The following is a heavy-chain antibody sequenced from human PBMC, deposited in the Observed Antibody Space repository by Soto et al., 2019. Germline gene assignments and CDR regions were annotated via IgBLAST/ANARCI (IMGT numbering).Heavy chain of an antibody. D-gene: IGHD1-1*01. Sequence: EAQLVESGGGLVQPGRSPRLSCAASGFTFGDYGMHWVRQAPGKALEWVSGISWNGGSVGYADSVKGRFTISRDKGKNSLYLQMDSLRPEDTALYYCVKDMAGTTGAFDLWGQGTMVTVSS. CDR2: ISWNGGSV. CDR1: GFTFGDYG. J-gene: IGHJ3*01. V-gene: IGHV3-9*01. CDR3: VKDMAGTTGAFDL.